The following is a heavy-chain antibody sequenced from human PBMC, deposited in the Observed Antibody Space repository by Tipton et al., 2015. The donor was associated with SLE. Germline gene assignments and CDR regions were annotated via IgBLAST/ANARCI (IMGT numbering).Heavy chain of an antibody. D-gene: IGHD1-26*01. J-gene: IGHJ4*02. Sequence: TLSLTCTVSGGSISSSSYYWGWIRQPPGKGLEWIGSIYYSGSTYYTPSLKSRVSISVDTSKNQFSLRLNSVTAADTAVYYCARQDSGNYYPFDYWGQGTLVTVSS. CDR2: IYYSGST. CDR1: GGSISSSSYY. V-gene: IGHV4-39*01. CDR3: ARQDSGNYYPFDY.